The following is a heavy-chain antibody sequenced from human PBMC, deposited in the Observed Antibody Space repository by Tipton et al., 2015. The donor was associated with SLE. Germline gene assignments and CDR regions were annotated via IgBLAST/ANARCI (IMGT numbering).Heavy chain of an antibody. J-gene: IGHJ4*02. CDR2: IWYDGSNK. CDR3: ARDSSSWYGEDY. Sequence: SLRLSCAASGFTFSSYAMHWVRQAPGKGLEWVAVIWYDGSNKYYADSVKGRFTISRDNSKNTLYLQMNSLRAEDTAVYYCARDSSSWYGEDYWGQGTLVTVSS. V-gene: IGHV3-33*08. CDR1: GFTFSSYA. D-gene: IGHD6-13*01.